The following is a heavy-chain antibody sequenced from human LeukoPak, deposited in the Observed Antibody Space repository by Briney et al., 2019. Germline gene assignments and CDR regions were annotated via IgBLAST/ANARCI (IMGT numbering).Heavy chain of an antibody. CDR3: ARDGFLEGYSSSWPYYFDY. J-gene: IGHJ4*02. D-gene: IGHD6-13*01. CDR1: GYTFTSYA. Sequence: GASVRVSGKAAGYTFTSYAIPGVRQAPGQRLGWMGWINSGNGNTKYSQKFQGRGTITRDTSASTAYMELSSLRSEDTDVYYCARDGFLEGYSSSWPYYFDYWGQGTLVTVSS. V-gene: IGHV1-3*01. CDR2: INSGNGNT.